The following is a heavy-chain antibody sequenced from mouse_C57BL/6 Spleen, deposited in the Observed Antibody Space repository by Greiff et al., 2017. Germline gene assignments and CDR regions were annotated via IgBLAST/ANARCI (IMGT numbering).Heavy chain of an antibody. CDR2: IYPRSGNT. Sequence: VKLQQSGAELARPGASVKLSCKASGYTFTSYGISWVKQRTGQGLEWIGEIYPRSGNTYYNEKFKGKATLTADKSSSTAYMELRSLTSEDSAVYFCARYDYGSSYHYFDYWGQGTTLTVSS. V-gene: IGHV1-81*01. CDR3: ARYDYGSSYHYFDY. CDR1: GYTFTSYG. J-gene: IGHJ2*01. D-gene: IGHD1-1*01.